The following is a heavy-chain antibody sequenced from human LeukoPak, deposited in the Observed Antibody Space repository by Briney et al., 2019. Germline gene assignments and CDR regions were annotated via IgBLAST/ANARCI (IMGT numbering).Heavy chain of an antibody. Sequence: PGGSLRLSCTASGFTFGDYAMSWVRQAPGKGLEWVGFIRSKAYGGTTEYAASVKGRFTISRDDSKSIAHLQMNSLKTEDTAVYYCTRATIGIYYFGYWGQGTLVTVSS. D-gene: IGHD5-12*01. J-gene: IGHJ4*02. V-gene: IGHV3-49*04. CDR3: TRATIGIYYFGY. CDR1: GFTFGDYA. CDR2: IRSKAYGGTT.